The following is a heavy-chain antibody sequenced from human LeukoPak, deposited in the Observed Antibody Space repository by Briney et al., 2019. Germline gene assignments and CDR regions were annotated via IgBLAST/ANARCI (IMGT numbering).Heavy chain of an antibody. J-gene: IGHJ4*02. CDR2: IHYSGST. V-gene: IGHV4-61*01. D-gene: IGHD6-13*01. CDR1: GYSISSGYY. Sequence: SETLSLTCTVSGYSISSGYYWGWIRQPPGKGLEWIGYIHYSGSTNYNPSLKSRVTMSKDTSKNQFSLKLSSVTAADTAVYYCARIFRAAAVDYWGQGTLVTVSS. CDR3: ARIFRAAAVDY.